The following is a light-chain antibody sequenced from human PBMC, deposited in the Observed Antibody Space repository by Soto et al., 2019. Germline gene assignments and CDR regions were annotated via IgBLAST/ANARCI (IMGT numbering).Light chain of an antibody. V-gene: IGLV2-8*01. J-gene: IGLJ1*01. CDR3: SSYAGSKNWDV. CDR1: SSDVGGYNY. CDR2: EVS. Sequence: QSALTQPPSASGSPGQSVTISCTGTSSDVGGYNYVSWYQQHPGKAPKLMIYEVSKRPSGVPDRFSGSKSGNTASLTVSGLQAEDEADYYCSSYAGSKNWDVFGTGTKLTVL.